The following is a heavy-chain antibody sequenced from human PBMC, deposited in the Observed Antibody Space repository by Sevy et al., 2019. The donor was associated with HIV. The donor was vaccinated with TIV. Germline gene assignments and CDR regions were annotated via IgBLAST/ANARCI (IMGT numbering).Heavy chain of an antibody. J-gene: IGHJ6*02. D-gene: IGHD3-3*01. CDR3: ARGRQDDVWSGYHYYYYYYGMDV. Sequence: GGSLRLSCAASGFTFSSYWMHWVRQAPGKGLVWVSRINSDGSSTSYADSVKGRFTISRDNAKNTLYLQMNSLRAEDTAVYFCARGRQDDVWSGYHYYYYYYGMDVWGQGTTVTVSS. CDR1: GFTFSSYW. CDR2: INSDGSST. V-gene: IGHV3-74*01.